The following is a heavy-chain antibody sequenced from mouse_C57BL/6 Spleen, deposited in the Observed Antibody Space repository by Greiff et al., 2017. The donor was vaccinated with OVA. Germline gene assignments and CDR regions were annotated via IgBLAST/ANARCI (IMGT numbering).Heavy chain of an antibody. J-gene: IGHJ2*01. CDR1: GYTFTSYW. CDR3: ARWEIGTYYFDY. V-gene: IGHV1-61*01. D-gene: IGHD4-1*01. Sequence: QVQLQQPGAELVRPGSSVKLSCKASGYTFTSYWMDWVKQRPGQGLEWIGNIYPSDSETHYNQKFKDKATLTVDKSSSTAYMQLSSLTSEDSAVYYCARWEIGTYYFDYWGQGTTLTVSS. CDR2: IYPSDSET.